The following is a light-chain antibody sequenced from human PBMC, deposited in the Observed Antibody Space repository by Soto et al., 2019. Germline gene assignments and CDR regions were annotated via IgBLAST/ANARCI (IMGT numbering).Light chain of an antibody. CDR1: QSVLYSSNNKNY. Sequence: IVMTQSPDSLAVSLGERATINCKSSQSVLYSSNNKNYLAWYQQKPAQPPKLLIYWASTRESGVPDRFSGSGSGTDFTLTISSLQAEDVAVYYCQQYYSTPGYTFGQGTKLEIK. CDR3: QQYYSTPGYT. CDR2: WAS. V-gene: IGKV4-1*01. J-gene: IGKJ2*01.